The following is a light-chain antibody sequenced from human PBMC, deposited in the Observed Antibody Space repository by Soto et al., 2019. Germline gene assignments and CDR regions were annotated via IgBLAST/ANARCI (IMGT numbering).Light chain of an antibody. CDR2: LGS. J-gene: IGKJ1*01. CDR3: MQSLQTPWT. CDR1: QNLLHSNGYNY. V-gene: IGKV2-28*01. Sequence: EIVLTQSPLSLPVTPGEPAAISCMASQNLLHSNGYNYLDWYLQKPGQSPQLLIYLGSNRASGVPDRFSGSGSGTDFTLKISRVEAEDVGLYYCMQSLQTPWTFGQGTKVDIK.